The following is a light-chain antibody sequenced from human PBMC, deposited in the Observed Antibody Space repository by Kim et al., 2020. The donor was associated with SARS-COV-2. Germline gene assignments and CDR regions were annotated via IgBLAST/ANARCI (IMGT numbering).Light chain of an antibody. J-gene: IGLJ2*01. CDR2: DVD. Sequence: QSALTQPRSVSGSPGQSVTISCTGSSSDVTAYDFVSWYQHYPGSAPKLMIYDVDKRPSGVPDRFSGSRSGNTASLTISGLQAEDEAHYFCCSYAGSYSWIFGGGTALTVL. CDR1: SSDVTAYDF. CDR3: CSYAGSYSWI. V-gene: IGLV2-11*01.